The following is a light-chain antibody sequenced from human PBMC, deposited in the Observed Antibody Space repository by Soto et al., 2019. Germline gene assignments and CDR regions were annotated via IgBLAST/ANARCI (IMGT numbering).Light chain of an antibody. CDR2: GAS. J-gene: IGKJ4*01. Sequence: EIVLTQSPGTLSLSPGERATLFCRASQGVSSNDLAWYQQKLGRAPRLLIYGASSRATGIPYRFSGSGSGADFTLTIISLEPEDFAVYYCHHYGSSPITFGGGTKVEIK. CDR3: HHYGSSPIT. CDR1: QGVSSND. V-gene: IGKV3-20*01.